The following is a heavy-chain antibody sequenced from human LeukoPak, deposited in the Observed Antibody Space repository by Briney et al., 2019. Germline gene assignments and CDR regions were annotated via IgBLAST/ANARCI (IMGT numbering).Heavy chain of an antibody. D-gene: IGHD3-10*01. CDR1: GGTFSSYA. V-gene: IGHV1-2*04. J-gene: IGHJ6*02. CDR3: ARGSGASGIYGMDV. Sequence: ASVKVSCKASGGTFSSYAISWVRQAPGQGLEWMGWINPNSGGTNYAQKFQSWVTMTRDTSISTAYMELSRLRSDDTAVYYCARGSGASGIYGMDVWGQGTTVTVSS. CDR2: INPNSGGT.